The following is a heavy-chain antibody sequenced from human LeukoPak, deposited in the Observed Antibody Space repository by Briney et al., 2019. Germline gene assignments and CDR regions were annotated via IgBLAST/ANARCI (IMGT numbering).Heavy chain of an antibody. CDR2: ISAYNGNT. J-gene: IGHJ4*02. Sequence: ASVKVSCKASGGTFSSYAISWVRQAPGQGLEWMGWISAYNGNTNYAQKLQGRVTMTTDTSTSTAYMELRSLRSEDAGGYYCARGAVRAVAPFDYWGQGTLDTVSS. CDR3: ARGAVRAVAPFDY. CDR1: GGTFSSYA. D-gene: IGHD6-19*01. V-gene: IGHV1-18*01.